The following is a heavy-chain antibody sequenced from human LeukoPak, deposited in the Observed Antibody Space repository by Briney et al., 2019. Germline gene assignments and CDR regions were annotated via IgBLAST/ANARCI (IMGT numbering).Heavy chain of an antibody. V-gene: IGHV3-30*18. CDR2: ISYDGSNK. CDR3: AKEVYCNSTSCYSNRYYYYYYGMDV. Sequence: AGRSLRLSCAASGFTFSSYGMHWVRQAPGKGLEWVAVISYDGSNKYYADSVKGRFTISRDNSKNTLYLQMNSLRAEDTAVYYCAKEVYCNSTSCYSNRYYYYYYGMDVWGQGTTVTVSS. CDR1: GFTFSSYG. D-gene: IGHD2-2*01. J-gene: IGHJ6*02.